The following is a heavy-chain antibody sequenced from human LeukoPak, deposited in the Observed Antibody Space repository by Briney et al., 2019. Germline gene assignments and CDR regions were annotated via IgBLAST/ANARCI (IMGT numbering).Heavy chain of an antibody. V-gene: IGHV4-61*02. CDR3: ASYSSGWYGYFDL. J-gene: IGHJ2*01. Sequence: SQTLSLTCTVSGGSISSGSYYWSWIRQPAGKGLDWIGRIYTSGSTNYNPSLKSRVTISVDTSKNQFSLKLSSVTAADTAVYYCASYSSGWYGYFDLWGRGTLVTVSS. D-gene: IGHD6-19*01. CDR1: GGSISSGSYY. CDR2: IYTSGST.